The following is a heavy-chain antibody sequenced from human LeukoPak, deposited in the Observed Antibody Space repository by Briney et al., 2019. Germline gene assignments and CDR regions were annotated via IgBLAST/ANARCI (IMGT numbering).Heavy chain of an antibody. CDR3: AKPLRDAGSFNYPYFDF. Sequence: PGGSLRLSCAASGFTFTNYAMNWVRQAPGKGREGGAAISGSGGSSFYADSVRGRFTISRDNSNNMLYLQMNSRRAEDTAVYYCAKPLRDAGSFNYPYFDFWGQGTLVTVSS. V-gene: IGHV3-23*01. J-gene: IGHJ4*02. CDR2: ISGSGGSS. CDR1: GFTFTNYA. D-gene: IGHD5-24*01.